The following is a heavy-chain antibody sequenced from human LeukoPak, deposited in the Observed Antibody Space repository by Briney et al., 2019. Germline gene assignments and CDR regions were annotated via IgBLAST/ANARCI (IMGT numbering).Heavy chain of an antibody. D-gene: IGHD3-22*01. CDR2: INPSGGST. CDR3: ARGMYYYDTSGSSDWYFDL. V-gene: IGHV1-46*01. CDR1: GYTFTGYY. J-gene: IGHJ2*01. Sequence: GASVKVSCKASGYTFTGYYMHWVRQAPGQGLEWMGIINPSGGSTSYAQKFQGRVTMTRDTSTSTVYMELSSPRSEDTAVYYCARGMYYYDTSGSSDWYFDLWGRGTLVTVSS.